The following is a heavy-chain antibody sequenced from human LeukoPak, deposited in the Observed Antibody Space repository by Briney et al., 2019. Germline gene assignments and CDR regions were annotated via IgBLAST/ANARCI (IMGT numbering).Heavy chain of an antibody. J-gene: IGHJ4*02. CDR3: AKDLH. CDR2: ISGDGTSA. CDR1: RFTFSNYW. Sequence: GGSLRLSCAASRFTFSNYWMYWVRQAPGKGLAWVSRISGDGTSAAYADSVKGRFTISRDNSKNTLYLQMNSLRAEDTAVYYCAKDLHWGQGTLVTVSS. V-gene: IGHV3-74*01.